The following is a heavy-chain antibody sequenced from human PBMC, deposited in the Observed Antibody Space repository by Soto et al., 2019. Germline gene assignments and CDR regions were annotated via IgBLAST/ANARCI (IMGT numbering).Heavy chain of an antibody. CDR1: GGSISSGGYY. D-gene: IGHD6-13*01. J-gene: IGHJ4*02. CDR2: IYYSGRT. Sequence: SETLSLTCTVSGGSISSGGYYWGWLRQHPGKGLEWFGYIYYSGRTYSNPSLKSRVTTSVDTSKNQFSLKLSSATPAHQAVYCARGGDRARIAAAGTIPSTSPRPRVAPYDYWGQGTRVTVSS. CDR3: ARGGDRARIAAAGTIPSTSPRPRVAPYDY. V-gene: IGHV4-31*03.